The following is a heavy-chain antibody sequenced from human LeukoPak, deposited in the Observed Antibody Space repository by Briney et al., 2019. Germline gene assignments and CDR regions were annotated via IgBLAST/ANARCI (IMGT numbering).Heavy chain of an antibody. CDR3: ARDHSGAYYYGSGSYEAPGDY. V-gene: IGHV4-31*03. J-gene: IGHJ4*02. CDR1: GGSISSGGYY. CDR2: IYYSGST. Sequence: SQTLSLTCTVSGGSISSGGYYWSWIRQHPGKGLEWIGYIYYSGSTYYNPSLKSRVTISVDTSKNQFSLKLSSVTAADTAVYYCARDHSGAYYYGSGSYEAPGDYWGQGTLVTVSS. D-gene: IGHD3-10*01.